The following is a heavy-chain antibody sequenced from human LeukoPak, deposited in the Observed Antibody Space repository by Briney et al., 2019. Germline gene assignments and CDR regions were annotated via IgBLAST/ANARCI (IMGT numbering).Heavy chain of an antibody. D-gene: IGHD4-17*01. J-gene: IGHJ4*02. Sequence: PSETLSLTCAVYGGSFSGYYWSWIRQPPRRGLEWIGEINHSGSTNYNPSLKSRVTISVDTSKNQFSLKLSSVTAADTAVYYCARGDYGDYYFDYWGQGTLVTVSS. CDR3: ARGDYGDYYFDY. CDR2: INHSGST. CDR1: GGSFSGYY. V-gene: IGHV4-34*01.